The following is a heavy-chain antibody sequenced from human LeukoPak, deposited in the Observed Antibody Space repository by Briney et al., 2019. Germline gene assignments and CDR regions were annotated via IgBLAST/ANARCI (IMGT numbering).Heavy chain of an antibody. D-gene: IGHD2-15*01. V-gene: IGHV3-33*01. CDR1: GFTFSSYG. CDR3: ARDYVYCSGGSCYLIDY. CDR2: IWYDGSNK. J-gene: IGHJ4*02. Sequence: GGSLRLSCAASGFTFSSYGMHWVRQAPGKGLEWVAVIWYDGSNKYYADSVKGRFTISRDNSKNTLYLQMNSLRAEDTAVYYCARDYVYCSGGSCYLIDYWGQGTLVTVSS.